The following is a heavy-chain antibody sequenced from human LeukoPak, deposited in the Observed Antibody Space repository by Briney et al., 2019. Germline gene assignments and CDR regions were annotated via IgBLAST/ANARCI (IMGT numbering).Heavy chain of an antibody. V-gene: IGHV4-39*02. CDR1: GGSISSYY. J-gene: IGHJ6*03. CDR2: IYYSGST. D-gene: IGHD1-14*01. Sequence: SETLSLTCTVSGGSISSYYWGWIRQPPGKGLEWIGSIYYSGSTYYNPSLKSRVTISVDTSKNQFSLKLSSVTAADTAVYYCAREPIRYMDVWGKGTTVTVSS. CDR3: AREPIRYMDV.